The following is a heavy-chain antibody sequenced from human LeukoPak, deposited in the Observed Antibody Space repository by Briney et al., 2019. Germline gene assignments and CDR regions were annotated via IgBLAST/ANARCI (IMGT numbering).Heavy chain of an antibody. D-gene: IGHD3-3*01. CDR3: ARDLAPINYDFWSGYYRNAFDI. J-gene: IGHJ3*02. V-gene: IGHV3-66*02. CDR1: GFTVSSNY. Sequence: GGSLRLFRGASGFTVSSNYMSWVRQASGKGLEGGTVIYRGGSTYYADSVKGRFTISRDNSKNTLYLQMNSLRAEDTAVYYCARDLAPINYDFWSGYYRNAFDIWGQGTMVTVSS. CDR2: IYRGGST.